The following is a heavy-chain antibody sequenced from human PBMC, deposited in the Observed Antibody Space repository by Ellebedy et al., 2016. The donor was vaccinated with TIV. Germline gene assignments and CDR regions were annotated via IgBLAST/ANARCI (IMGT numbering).Heavy chain of an antibody. CDR1: GYSFTTYW. CDR3: ASSSVEAARAQFDY. V-gene: IGHV5-51*01. J-gene: IGHJ4*02. CDR2: IYPGDSDT. Sequence: GGSLRLSCKSSGYSFTTYWIGWMRQMPGKGLEWMGIIYPGDSDTRYSPSFEGQVSISVDKSINTAYLQWSSLKASDTAMYYCASSSVEAARAQFDYWGQGTLVTVSS. D-gene: IGHD6-6*01.